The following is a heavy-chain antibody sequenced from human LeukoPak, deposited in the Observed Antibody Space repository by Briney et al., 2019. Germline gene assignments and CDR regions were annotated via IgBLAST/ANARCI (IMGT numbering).Heavy chain of an antibody. CDR1: GGSISSYY. V-gene: IGHV4-59*01. J-gene: IGHJ5*02. CDR3: ASNLPPGATGSGFDP. D-gene: IGHD1-26*01. CDR2: IYYSGST. Sequence: SETLSLTCTVSGGSISSYYWSWIRQPPGKGLEWIGYIYYSGSTNYNPSLKSRVTISVDTSKNQFSLKLSSVTAADTAVYYCASNLPPGATGSGFDPWGQGTLVTVSS.